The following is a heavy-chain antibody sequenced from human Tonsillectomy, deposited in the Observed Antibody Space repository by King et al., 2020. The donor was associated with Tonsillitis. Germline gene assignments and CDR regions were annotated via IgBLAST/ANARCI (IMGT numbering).Heavy chain of an antibody. CDR3: ARVPPMVVGVGEFDH. V-gene: IGHV1-46*03. CDR1: GHTFSNYY. Sequence: VQLVESGAEVKEPGASVKVSCQASGHTFSNYYVHWVRQAPGQGLEWMGVINPNVGSTTYAQMFQGRVSMTRDTSTSTVYMELRSLRSEDTAVYFCARVPPMVVGVGEFDHWGQGTLVTVSS. J-gene: IGHJ4*02. CDR2: INPNVGST. D-gene: IGHD3-10*01.